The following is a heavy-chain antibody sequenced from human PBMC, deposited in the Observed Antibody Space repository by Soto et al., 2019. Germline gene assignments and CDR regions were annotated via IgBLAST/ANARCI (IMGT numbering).Heavy chain of an antibody. V-gene: IGHV3-23*01. D-gene: IGHD2-2*01. Sequence: GGSLRLSCAASGFTFRNYAMSWARQAPGKGLEWVSAISGSGGTTYYADSVKGRFTISRDNSKNTLYLQMNSLRVEDTAVYYCAKDRSSTSCYAFDYWGQGSLVTVSS. CDR2: ISGSGGTT. CDR1: GFTFRNYA. CDR3: AKDRSSTSCYAFDY. J-gene: IGHJ4*02.